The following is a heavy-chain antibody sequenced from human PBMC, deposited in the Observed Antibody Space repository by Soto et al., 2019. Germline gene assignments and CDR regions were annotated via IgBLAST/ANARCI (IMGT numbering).Heavy chain of an antibody. V-gene: IGHV6-1*01. CDR3: ARLSTGHWGVLDYYYYGIDV. CDR2: TYYRSKWYD. CDR1: GDSVSSNSAA. Sequence: QTLSLTCAISGDSVSSNSAAWNWIRQSPSRGLEWLGRTYYRSKWYDDYAVFVKSRITIIPDTAKNQFSLHLNSVTPEDTAMYFCARLSTGHWGVLDYYYYGIDVWGQGTTVTVSS. D-gene: IGHD3-16*01. J-gene: IGHJ6*02.